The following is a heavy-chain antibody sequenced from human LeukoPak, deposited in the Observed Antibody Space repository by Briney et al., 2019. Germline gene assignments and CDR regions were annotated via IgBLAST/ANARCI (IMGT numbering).Heavy chain of an antibody. CDR1: GGSISSGDYY. J-gene: IGHJ4*02. V-gene: IGHV4-30-4*01. CDR2: IYYSEST. CDR3: ARGFLYYFDY. D-gene: IGHD2-21*01. Sequence: SQTLFLTCTVSGGSISSGDYYWSWIRQPPGKGLEWIGYIYYSESTYYNPSLKSRVTISVDTSKNQFSLKLSSVTAADTAVYYCARGFLYYFDYWGQGTLVTVSS.